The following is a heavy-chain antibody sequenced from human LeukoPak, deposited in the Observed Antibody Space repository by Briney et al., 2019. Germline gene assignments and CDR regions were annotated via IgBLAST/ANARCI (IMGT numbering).Heavy chain of an antibody. CDR3: ARSGRSGDSMDAFDI. CDR2: IIPIFNTA. V-gene: IGHV1-69*05. J-gene: IGHJ3*02. Sequence: SVKVSCXASGGTFSSYVISWVRQAPGQGLGWMGRIIPIFNTANYAQKSQGRVTITTDESTSTAYMELSSLRSADTAVYYCARSGRSGDSMDAFDIWGQGTMVTVSS. CDR1: GGTFSSYV. D-gene: IGHD3-16*01.